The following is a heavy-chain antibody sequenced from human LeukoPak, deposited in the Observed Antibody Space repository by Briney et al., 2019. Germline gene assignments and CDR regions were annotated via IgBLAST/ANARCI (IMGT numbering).Heavy chain of an antibody. V-gene: IGHV4-59*01. Sequence: PSETLSLTCTVSGGSISSYYWSWIRQPPGKGLEWIGYIYYSGSTNYNPSLKSRVTISVDTSKNQFSLKLSSVTAADTAVYYCARGDGYSEYFQHWGQGTLVTVSS. CDR1: GGSISSYY. CDR2: IYYSGST. D-gene: IGHD5-24*01. J-gene: IGHJ1*01. CDR3: ARGDGYSEYFQH.